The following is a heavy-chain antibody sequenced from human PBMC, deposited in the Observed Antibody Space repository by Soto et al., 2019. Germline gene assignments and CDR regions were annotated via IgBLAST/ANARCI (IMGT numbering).Heavy chain of an antibody. CDR3: AKSLLFVDHAYMDV. J-gene: IGHJ6*03. CDR2: IIPLKGRA. D-gene: IGHD2-21*01. CDR1: GGSFTSYT. V-gene: IGHV1-69*02. Sequence: QVQLVQSGAEVKKPGSSVKVSCEASGGSFTSYTFTWVRQAPGQGLEWMGRIIPLKGRADYALKLQDRVTITADRSTKTVYMELRGLRPEDTAIFYCAKSLLFVDHAYMDVWGKGTTVTVSS.